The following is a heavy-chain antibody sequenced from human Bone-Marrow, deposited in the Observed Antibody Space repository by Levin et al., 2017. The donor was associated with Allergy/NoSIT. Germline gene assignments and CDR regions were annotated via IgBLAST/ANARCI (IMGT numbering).Heavy chain of an antibody. CDR2: ISYDGSNK. CDR3: ARARYNIVVVVAATRRFDY. CDR1: GFTFSSYA. J-gene: IGHJ4*02. Sequence: GESLKISCAASGFTFSSYAMHWVRQAPGKGLEWVAVISYDGSNKYYADSVKGRFTISRDNSKNTLYLQMNSLRAEDTAVYYCARARYNIVVVVAATRRFDYWGQGTLVTVSS. D-gene: IGHD2-15*01. V-gene: IGHV3-30-3*01.